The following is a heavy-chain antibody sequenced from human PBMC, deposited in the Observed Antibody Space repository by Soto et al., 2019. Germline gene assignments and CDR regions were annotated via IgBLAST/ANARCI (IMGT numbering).Heavy chain of an antibody. D-gene: IGHD1-7*01. CDR2: IVVGSGNT. J-gene: IGHJ4*02. Sequence: SVKVSCKASGFTFTSSAVQWVRRARGQRLEWIGWIVVGSGNTNYAQKFQERVTITRDMSTSTAYMELSSLRSEDTAVYYCAADLTGTTGPDYWGQGTLVTVSS. CDR1: GFTFTSSA. V-gene: IGHV1-58*01. CDR3: AADLTGTTGPDY.